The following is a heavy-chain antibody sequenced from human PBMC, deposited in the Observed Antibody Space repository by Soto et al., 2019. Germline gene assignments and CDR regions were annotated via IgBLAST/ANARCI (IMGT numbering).Heavy chain of an antibody. V-gene: IGHV1-69*01. J-gene: IGHJ4*02. CDR1: GGTFSSYS. CDR3: SLEYSSSPPYYPIGY. Sequence: QVQLVQSGAEVKKPGSSVKVSCKASGGTFSSYSISWVREAPGQGLEWMGGIIPIFGTANYAQKFQGRVTITADESTSTAYMELSSLRSEDTAVYYCSLEYSSSPPYYPIGYWGQGTLVTVSS. D-gene: IGHD6-6*01. CDR2: IIPIFGTA.